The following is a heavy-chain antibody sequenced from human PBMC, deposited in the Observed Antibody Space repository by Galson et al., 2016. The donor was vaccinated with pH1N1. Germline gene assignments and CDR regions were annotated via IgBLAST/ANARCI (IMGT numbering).Heavy chain of an antibody. D-gene: IGHD4-23*01. J-gene: IGHJ5*02. Sequence: SVKVSCKASGYTSTDHYIHWVRQAPGQGLEWMGRISPDSGGTNYAQKFRGRVTMTGDTSINTAYMELSRLRSDDTAVYYCARHDYGGCFDPWGQGTLVTVSS. CDR2: ISPDSGGT. CDR1: GYTSTDHY. V-gene: IGHV1-2*06. CDR3: ARHDYGGCFDP.